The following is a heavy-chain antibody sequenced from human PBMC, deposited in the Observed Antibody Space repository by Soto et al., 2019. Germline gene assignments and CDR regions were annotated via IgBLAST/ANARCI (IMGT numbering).Heavy chain of an antibody. CDR2: ISGSGGST. CDR3: AKDSPVGVPLLRDLHD. CDR1: GFTFSNYG. V-gene: IGHV3-23*01. D-gene: IGHD2-15*01. Sequence: GGFLRLSCAASGFTFSNYGMSWVRRAPGKGLEWVSVISGSGGSTYYADSVKGRFTLSRDNSKNTVYLQMNSLRAEDTAVYYCAKDSPVGVPLLRDLHDWGQGTLVTVSS. J-gene: IGHJ1*01.